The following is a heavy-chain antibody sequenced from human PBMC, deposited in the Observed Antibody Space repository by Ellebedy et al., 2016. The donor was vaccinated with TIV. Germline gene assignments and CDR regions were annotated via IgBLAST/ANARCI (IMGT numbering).Heavy chain of an antibody. CDR1: GYTFTGHY. CDR2: INPNSGDT. J-gene: IGHJ6*02. D-gene: IGHD1-1*01. CDR3: AVAPLGTLAGTYYGMNV. Sequence: ASVKVSCKASGYTFTGHYIHWVRQAPGQGLEWMGWINPNSGDTKFAQKFQGRVTMTAETSISTAYMELSSLRSDDKAVCYCAVAPLGTLAGTYYGMNVWGQGTTVTVSS. V-gene: IGHV1-2*02.